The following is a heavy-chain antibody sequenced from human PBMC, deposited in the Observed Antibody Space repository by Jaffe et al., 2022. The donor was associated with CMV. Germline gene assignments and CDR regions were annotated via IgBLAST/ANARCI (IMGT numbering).Heavy chain of an antibody. D-gene: IGHD5-12*01. CDR3: AREFDLGVDIVATIVFDP. CDR1: GFTFSSYG. J-gene: IGHJ5*02. V-gene: IGHV3-33*01. CDR2: IWYDGSNK. Sequence: QVQLVESGGGVVQPGRSLRLSCAASGFTFSSYGMHWVRQAPGKGLEWVAVIWYDGSNKYYADSVKGRFTISRDNSKNTLYLQMNSLRAEDTAVYYCAREFDLGVDIVATIVFDPWGQGTLVTVSS.